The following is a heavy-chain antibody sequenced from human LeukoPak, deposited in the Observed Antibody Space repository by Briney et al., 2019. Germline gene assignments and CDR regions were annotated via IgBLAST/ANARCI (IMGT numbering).Heavy chain of an antibody. J-gene: IGHJ4*02. V-gene: IGHV3-48*01. Sequence: PGGSLRLSCAASGFTFSSYSMNWVRQAPGKGLEWVSYISSSSSTIYYADSVKGRFTTSRDNAKNSLYLQMNSLRAEDTAVYYCATTDVDTAMPFDYWGQGTLVTVSS. CDR1: GFTFSSYS. CDR2: ISSSSSTI. D-gene: IGHD5-18*01. CDR3: ATTDVDTAMPFDY.